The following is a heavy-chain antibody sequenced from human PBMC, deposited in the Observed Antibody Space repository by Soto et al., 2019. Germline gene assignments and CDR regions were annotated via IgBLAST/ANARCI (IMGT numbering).Heavy chain of an antibody. D-gene: IGHD4-17*01. V-gene: IGHV1-69*12. CDR2: IIPIYGTA. CDR1: GGSFSRYA. J-gene: IGHJ4*02. CDR3: ASSYADPEKFCFDY. Sequence: QVQLVQSGAEVKKPGSSVKVSCKASGGSFSRYAISWVRQAPGQGLEWVGGIIPIYGTANYAQRFQGRVTINADESTSTTYMELRSLRSEDTAVYFCASSYADPEKFCFDYWGPGTLVTVSS.